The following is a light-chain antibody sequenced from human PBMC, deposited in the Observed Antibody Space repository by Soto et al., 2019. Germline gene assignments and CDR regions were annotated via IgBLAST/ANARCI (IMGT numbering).Light chain of an antibody. Sequence: QSALTQPASVSGSLGQSITISCTGTSSDVGAYNYVSWYRQHPDKAPKLLIFEVTNRPSGVSGRFSGSKSGITASLSISGLQPEDEADYYCTSYSSSSPVLFGGGTKVTVL. CDR3: TSYSSSSPVL. CDR2: EVT. CDR1: SSDVGAYNY. V-gene: IGLV2-14*01. J-gene: IGLJ2*01.